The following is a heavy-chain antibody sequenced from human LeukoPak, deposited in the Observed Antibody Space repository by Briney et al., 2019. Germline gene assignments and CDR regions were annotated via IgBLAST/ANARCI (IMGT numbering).Heavy chain of an antibody. V-gene: IGHV3-30*04. CDR2: ISYDGSNK. CDR3: ARDNAFDP. CDR1: GFTFSSYA. Sequence: GGSLRLSCAASGFTFSSYAMHWVRQAPGKGLEWVAVISYDGSNKYYADSVKGRFTISRDNSKNTLYLQMNSLRAEDTAVYYCARDNAFDPWGQGALVTVSS. J-gene: IGHJ5*02.